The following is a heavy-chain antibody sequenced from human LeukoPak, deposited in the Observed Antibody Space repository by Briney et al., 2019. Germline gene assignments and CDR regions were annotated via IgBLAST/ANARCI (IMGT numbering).Heavy chain of an antibody. CDR1: GGTFSSYA. J-gene: IGHJ4*02. Sequence: VASVKVSCKASGGTFSSYAISWVRQAPGQGLGWMGGIIPIFGTANCAQKFQGRVTITTDESTSTAYMELSSLRSEDTAVYYCAREGPTGDIDYRGQGTLVTVSS. V-gene: IGHV1-69*05. CDR3: AREGPTGDIDY. D-gene: IGHD1-26*01. CDR2: IIPIFGTA.